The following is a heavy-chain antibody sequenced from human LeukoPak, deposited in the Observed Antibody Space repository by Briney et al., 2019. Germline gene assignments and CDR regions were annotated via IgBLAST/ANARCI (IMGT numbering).Heavy chain of an antibody. CDR3: ARSTDMPDY. D-gene: IGHD2-2*01. V-gene: IGHV1-24*01. CDR1: GYTFTGYY. J-gene: IGHJ4*02. Sequence: ASVKVSCKASGYTFTGYYMHWVRQAPGKGLEWMGGFDPEDGETIYAQKFQGRVTMTEDTSTDTAYMELSSLRSEDTAVYYCARSTDMPDYWGQGTLVTVSS. CDR2: FDPEDGET.